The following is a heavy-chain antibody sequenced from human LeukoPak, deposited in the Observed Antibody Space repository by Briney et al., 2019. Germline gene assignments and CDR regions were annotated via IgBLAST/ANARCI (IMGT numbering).Heavy chain of an antibody. CDR3: ARGGSSGRDFDY. J-gene: IGHJ4*02. CDR1: GFTFSYYT. Sequence: PGGSLRLSCAASGFTFSYYTMNWVRQAPGKGLEWVSSISSSSTYIYYADSLKGRFTISRDNAKNSLYLQMNSLRAEDTAVYYCARGGSSGRDFDYWGQGTLVTVSS. CDR2: ISSSSTYI. D-gene: IGHD6-19*01. V-gene: IGHV3-21*01.